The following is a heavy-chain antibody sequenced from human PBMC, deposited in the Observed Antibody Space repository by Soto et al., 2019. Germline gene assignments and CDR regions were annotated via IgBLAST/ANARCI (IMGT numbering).Heavy chain of an antibody. V-gene: IGHV5-10-1*01. Sequence: GASLKISCKGSGYSSTNYCISLVRQMSGKGLEWLGRLDPSGSNPSYSPSFQGHIPTLADKSISTVYLQPHSLKASDTPLHYCARRSYRSGGGCWGQGTLVTVSS. CDR2: LDPSGSNP. D-gene: IGHD2-15*01. J-gene: IGHJ4*02. CDR3: ARRSYRSGGGC. CDR1: GYSSTNYC.